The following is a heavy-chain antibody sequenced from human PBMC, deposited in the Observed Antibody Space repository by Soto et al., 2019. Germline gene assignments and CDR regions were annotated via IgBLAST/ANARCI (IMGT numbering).Heavy chain of an antibody. D-gene: IGHD4-17*01. V-gene: IGHV3-11*01. CDR2: ISGNGEII. CDR3: ARDVDADFRTDFDY. Sequence: GGSLRLSCAASGFSFRNYGIHWIRRAPGKGLEWISYISGNGEIIQYAASARGRFTISRDNAENSVYLEMDSLRAEDTALYYCARDVDADFRTDFDYWGRGTLVTVSS. J-gene: IGHJ4*02. CDR1: GFSFRNYG.